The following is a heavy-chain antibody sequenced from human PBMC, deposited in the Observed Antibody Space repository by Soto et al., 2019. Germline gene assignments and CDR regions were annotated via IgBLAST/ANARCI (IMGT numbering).Heavy chain of an antibody. CDR3: ATGIPYYYYMDV. J-gene: IGHJ6*03. V-gene: IGHV1-24*01. CDR2: FDPEDGET. Sequence: ASVKVSCKVSGYTLTELSMHWVRQAPGKGLEWMGGFDPEDGETIYAQKFQGRVTMTEDTSTDTAYMELSSLRSEDTAVYYCATGIPYYYYMDVWGRGTTVTVSS. CDR1: GYTLTELS.